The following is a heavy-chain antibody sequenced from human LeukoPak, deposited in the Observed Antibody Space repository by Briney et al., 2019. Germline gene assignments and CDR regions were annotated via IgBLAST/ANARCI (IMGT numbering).Heavy chain of an antibody. CDR2: FDPEDGET. V-gene: IGHV1-24*01. CDR1: GYTLTELS. CDR3: ARGDDYGDYYKRFYFDY. J-gene: IGHJ4*02. Sequence: ASVKVSCKVSGYTLTELSMHWVRQAPGKGLEWMGGFDPEDGETIYAQKFQGRVTITRDTSASTAYMELSSLRSEDTAVYYCARGDDYGDYYKRFYFDYWGQGTLVTVSS. D-gene: IGHD4-17*01.